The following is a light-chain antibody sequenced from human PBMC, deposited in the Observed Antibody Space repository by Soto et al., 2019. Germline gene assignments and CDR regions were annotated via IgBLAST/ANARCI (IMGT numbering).Light chain of an antibody. V-gene: IGKV3-15*01. Sequence: IVMTQSPATLSVSPGDRVTPSCRSSQPVNNNLAWYQHKSGQAPRLLIYGASTRATGISARFSGGGSGTEFTLTISSLQPNDSATYYCQQYTTYWTFGQGTK. J-gene: IGKJ1*01. CDR2: GAS. CDR1: QPVNNN. CDR3: QQYTTYWT.